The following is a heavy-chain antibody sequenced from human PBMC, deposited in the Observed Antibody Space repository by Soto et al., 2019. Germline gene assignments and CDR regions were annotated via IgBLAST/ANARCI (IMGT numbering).Heavy chain of an antibody. D-gene: IGHD3-3*01. CDR2: MSGAGRSS. V-gene: IGHV3-23*01. J-gene: IGHJ4*02. CDR3: AKGPIFGVENIYDY. Sequence: VQLLESGGDLVQPGGSLRLSCAASGFTFSSYAMSWVRQAPGKGLEWVSSMSGAGRSSYDADSVKGRFTISRDNSNNTLYLQMNNLRAEDTALYYCAKGPIFGVENIYDYWGQGTLVTVSS. CDR1: GFTFSSYA.